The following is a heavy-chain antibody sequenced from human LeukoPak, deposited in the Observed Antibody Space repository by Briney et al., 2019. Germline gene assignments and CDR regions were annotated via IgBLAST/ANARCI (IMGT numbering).Heavy chain of an antibody. V-gene: IGHV4-34*01. J-gene: IGHJ4*02. CDR3: ALAAAGNAYDY. CDR1: GGSFSGYY. D-gene: IGHD6-13*01. CDR2: IYHSGSS. Sequence: SGTLSLTCAVYGGSFSGYYWSWIRQPPGKGLEWIGEIYHSGSSNYNPRLKSRGTISVDTSKNKIYLKLSSVTAADTAVYYCALAAAGNAYDYWGQGTLVTVSS.